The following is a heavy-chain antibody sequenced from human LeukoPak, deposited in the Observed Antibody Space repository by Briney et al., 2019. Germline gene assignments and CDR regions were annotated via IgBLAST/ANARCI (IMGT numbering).Heavy chain of an antibody. J-gene: IGHJ4*02. V-gene: IGHV1-46*01. CDR3: ARDSGDFWSGYYTSYYFDY. D-gene: IGHD3-3*01. CDR1: GYTFTSYY. Sequence: ASVKVSCKASGYTFTSYYMHWVRQAPGQGLEWMGIINPSGGSTSYAQKFQGRVTMTRDTSTSTVYMELSSLRSEDTAVYYCARDSGDFWSGYYTSYYFDYWGQGTLVTVSS. CDR2: INPSGGST.